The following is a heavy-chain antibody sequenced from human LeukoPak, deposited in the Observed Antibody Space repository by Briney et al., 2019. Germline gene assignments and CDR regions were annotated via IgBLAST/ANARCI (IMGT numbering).Heavy chain of an antibody. D-gene: IGHD2-2*01. V-gene: IGHV3-21*01. CDR1: AFSFSNYN. Sequence: GGSLRLSCAASAFSFSNYNMNWVRQAPGKGLEWVSSISSSSSYIYYADSVKGRFTISRDNAKNSLYLQMNSLRAEDTAVYYCARVLIVVVPAADYYYMDVWGKGTTVTISS. CDR2: ISSSSSYI. CDR3: ARVLIVVVPAADYYYMDV. J-gene: IGHJ6*03.